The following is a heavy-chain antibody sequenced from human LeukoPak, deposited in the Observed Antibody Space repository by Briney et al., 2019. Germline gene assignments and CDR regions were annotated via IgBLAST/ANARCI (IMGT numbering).Heavy chain of an antibody. D-gene: IGHD3-16*01. Sequence: SETLSLTCTVSGGSISSSSYYWGWIRQPPGKGLEWTGSIYYSGSTYYNPSLKSRVTISVDTSKNQFSLKLSSVTAADTAVYYCARHFRRPGARLGESDYWGQGTLVTVSS. J-gene: IGHJ4*02. V-gene: IGHV4-39*01. CDR1: GGSISSSSYY. CDR2: IYYSGST. CDR3: ARHFRRPGARLGESDY.